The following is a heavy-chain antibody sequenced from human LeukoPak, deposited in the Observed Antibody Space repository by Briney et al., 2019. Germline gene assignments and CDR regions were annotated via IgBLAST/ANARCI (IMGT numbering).Heavy chain of an antibody. CDR2: IGTAGDT. V-gene: IGHV3-13*01. J-gene: IGHJ4*02. CDR1: GFTFSSYD. CDR3: ARGYYDSSGYYYFDY. D-gene: IGHD3-22*01. Sequence: GGSLRLSCAASGFTFSSYDMHWVRQATGKGLEWVSAIGTAGDTYYPGSVKGRFTISRENAKNSLHLQMNSLRAGDTAVYYCARGYYDSSGYYYFDYWGQGTLVTVSS.